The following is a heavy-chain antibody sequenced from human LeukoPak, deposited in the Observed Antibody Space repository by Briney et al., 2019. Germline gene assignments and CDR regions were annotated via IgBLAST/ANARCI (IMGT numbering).Heavy chain of an antibody. CDR3: ARGNGGYRDL. D-gene: IGHD4-17*01. V-gene: IGHV3-23*01. CDR1: GFTFSNSA. J-gene: IGHJ5*02. CDR2: ITGSGGST. Sequence: GGSLRLSCAASGFTFSNSAMSWVRQTPGKGLEWVSSITGSGGSTHYADSVRGRFTISRDNAENSLYLQMNSLRVEDTAVYFCARGNGGYRDLWGQGTQVTVSS.